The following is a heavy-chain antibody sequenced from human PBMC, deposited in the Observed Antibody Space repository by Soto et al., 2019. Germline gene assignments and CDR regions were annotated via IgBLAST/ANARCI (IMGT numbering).Heavy chain of an antibody. CDR3: ARESDSVAGMYYYRMDV. J-gene: IGHJ6*02. CDR2: IIPIFGTT. D-gene: IGHD6-19*01. V-gene: IGHV1-69*13. Sequence: SVKVSCMACGGAFSRYSISWVLPAPGKGLEWMGRIIPIFGTTNYAQKFQGRVTITADESTTTDYMELSSLRTEDTAAYYCARESDSVAGMYYYRMDVWGQGTTVTVSS. CDR1: GGAFSRYS.